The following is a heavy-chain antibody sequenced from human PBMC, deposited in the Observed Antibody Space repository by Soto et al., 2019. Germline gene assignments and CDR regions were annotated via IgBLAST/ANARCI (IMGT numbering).Heavy chain of an antibody. CDR1: GFTFSSYA. Sequence: EVQLLESGGGLVQPGGSLRLSCAASGFTFSSYAMSWVRQAPGKGLEWVSAISGSGGSTYYADSVKGRFTISRDNSRNWLYRQMTRLRAEETDVFYCAKGHWLDAFDIWGQGTMVTVSS. D-gene: IGHD3-9*01. J-gene: IGHJ3*02. CDR3: AKGHWLDAFDI. V-gene: IGHV3-23*01. CDR2: ISGSGGST.